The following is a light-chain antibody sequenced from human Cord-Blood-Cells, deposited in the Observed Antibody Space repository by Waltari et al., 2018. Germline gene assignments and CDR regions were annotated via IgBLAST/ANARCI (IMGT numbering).Light chain of an antibody. CDR2: QDS. J-gene: IGLJ2*01. Sequence: SYELTQPPSVSVSPGQTASITCSGDKLGDKYACWYQQKPGQSPVRVIYQDSKRPSGIPERFSGSNPGNTATLTISGTQAMDEADYYCQAWDSSTGVFGGGTKLTVL. CDR1: KLGDKY. V-gene: IGLV3-1*01. CDR3: QAWDSSTGV.